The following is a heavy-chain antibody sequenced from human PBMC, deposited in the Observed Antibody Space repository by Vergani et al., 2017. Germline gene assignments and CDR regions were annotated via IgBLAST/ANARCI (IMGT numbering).Heavy chain of an antibody. J-gene: IGHJ3*02. CDR1: GGTFSSYA. V-gene: IGHV1-69*11. CDR2: IIPILGTA. CDR3: AKDKVLTGTEGVAAFDI. D-gene: IGHD1-20*01. Sequence: QVQLVQSGAEVKKPGSSVKVSCKASGGTFSSYAISWVRQAPGQGLEWMGRIIPILGTANYAQKFQGRVTITADESTSTAYMELSSLRSEDTAVYYCAKDKVLTGTEGVAAFDIWGQGTMVTVSS.